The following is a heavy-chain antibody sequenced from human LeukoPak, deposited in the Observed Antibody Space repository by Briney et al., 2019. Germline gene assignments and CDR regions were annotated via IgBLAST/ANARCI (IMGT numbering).Heavy chain of an antibody. Sequence: GGSLRLSCAASGFTFDDYAMHWVRQAPGKGLEWVSGISWNSGSIGYADSVKGRFTISRDNAKNSLYLQMNSLRAEDMALYYCAKDMASYGSGSSPNWFDPWGQGTLVTVSS. D-gene: IGHD3-10*01. CDR3: AKDMASYGSGSSPNWFDP. CDR2: ISWNSGSI. V-gene: IGHV3-9*03. J-gene: IGHJ5*02. CDR1: GFTFDDYA.